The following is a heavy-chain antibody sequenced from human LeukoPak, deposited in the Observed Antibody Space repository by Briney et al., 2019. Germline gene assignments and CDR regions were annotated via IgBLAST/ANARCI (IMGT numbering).Heavy chain of an antibody. Sequence: GGSPRLSCAASGFTFSRHWMTWVRQAPGKGLEWVANIQEDGSYIYYVDSVRGRFTISRDNTKNSLFLQMNSLRADDTAVYFCARDSTWQLDYWGQGTLVTVSS. D-gene: IGHD5-12*01. CDR2: IQEDGSYI. J-gene: IGHJ4*02. V-gene: IGHV3-7*03. CDR3: ARDSTWQLDY. CDR1: GFTFSRHW.